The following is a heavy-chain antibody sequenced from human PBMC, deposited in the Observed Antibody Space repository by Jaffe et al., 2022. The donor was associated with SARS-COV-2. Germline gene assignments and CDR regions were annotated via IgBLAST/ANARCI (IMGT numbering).Heavy chain of an antibody. CDR1: GGSISSGSYY. Sequence: QVQLQESGPGLVKPSQTLSLTCTVSGGSISSGSYYWSWIRQPAGKGLEWIGRIYTSGSTNYNPSLKSRVTISVDTSKNQFSLKLSSVTAADTAVYYCATFVAYDDDAFDIWGQGTMVTVSS. V-gene: IGHV4-61*02. D-gene: IGHD3-22*01. CDR3: ATFVAYDDDAFDI. CDR2: IYTSGST. J-gene: IGHJ3*02.